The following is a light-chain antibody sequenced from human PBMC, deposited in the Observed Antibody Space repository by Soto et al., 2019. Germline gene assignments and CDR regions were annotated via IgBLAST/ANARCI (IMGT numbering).Light chain of an antibody. CDR1: SIDVGHPYNY. J-gene: IGLJ3*02. Sequence: QSVLTQPASVSGSPGQSITTSCTGTSIDVGHPYNYVSWYQQYPGKPPKLLILGVSNRPSGISGRFSGSKSGNTASLTISGLQPEDEADYYCMSYIASTSTHWVLGGGTKVTVL. CDR3: MSYIASTSTHWV. CDR2: GVS. V-gene: IGLV2-14*03.